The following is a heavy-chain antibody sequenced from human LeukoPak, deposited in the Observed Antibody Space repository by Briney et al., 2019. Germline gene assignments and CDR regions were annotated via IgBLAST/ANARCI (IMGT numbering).Heavy chain of an antibody. J-gene: IGHJ4*02. CDR1: GGSISSGTYY. D-gene: IGHD3-10*01. CDR3: AREFGD. CDR2: IYTTGGT. V-gene: IGHV4-61*02. Sequence: PSETLSLTCAVSGGSISSGTYYWTWIRQPAGKGLEWIGLIYTTGGTNYNPSLKSRVTISVDTSKNQFSLRLISVTAADTAVYYCAREFGDWGQGTLVTVSS.